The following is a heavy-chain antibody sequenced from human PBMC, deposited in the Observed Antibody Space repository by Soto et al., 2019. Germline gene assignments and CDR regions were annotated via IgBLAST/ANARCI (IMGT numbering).Heavy chain of an antibody. CDR1: GGTFSSYR. Sequence: ASVKVSCKVSGGTFSSYRINWVRQAPGQGLEWVGGIVPIYRTADYAQKFQGRVTITADESARTSYMELRSLKSQDTAVYYCVRDSGAKLSSSWGKGTLVTASS. CDR3: VRDSGAKLSSS. CDR2: IVPIYRTA. J-gene: IGHJ4*02. D-gene: IGHD6-13*01. V-gene: IGHV1-69*13.